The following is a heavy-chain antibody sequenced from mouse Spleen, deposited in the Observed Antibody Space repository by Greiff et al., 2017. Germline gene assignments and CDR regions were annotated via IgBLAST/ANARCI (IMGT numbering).Heavy chain of an antibody. CDR2: ISYDGSN. CDR1: GYSITSGYY. CDR3: ARDHLSYFDY. J-gene: IGHJ2*01. V-gene: IGHV3-6*01. Sequence: ESGPGLVKPSQSLSLTCSVTGYSITSGYYWNWIRQFPGNKLEWMGYISYDGSNNYNPSLKNRISITRDTSKNQFFLKLNSVTTEDTATYYCARDHLSYFDYWGQGTTLTVSS.